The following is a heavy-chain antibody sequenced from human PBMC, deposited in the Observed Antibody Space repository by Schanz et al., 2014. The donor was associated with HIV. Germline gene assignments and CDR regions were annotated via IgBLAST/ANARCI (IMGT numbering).Heavy chain of an antibody. D-gene: IGHD4-4*01. CDR3: ARETVNYYYGMDV. V-gene: IGHV3-30*03. CDR2: ISYDGSNE. Sequence: QVQLVESGGGVVQPGRSLRLSCAASGFTFSRDGMNWVRQAPGKGLECVAVISYDGSNEYYADSVKGRFTISRDNSKNTLYLQMNSLRVEDTAVYYCARETVNYYYGMDVWGQGTTVTVSS. J-gene: IGHJ6*02. CDR1: GFTFSRDG.